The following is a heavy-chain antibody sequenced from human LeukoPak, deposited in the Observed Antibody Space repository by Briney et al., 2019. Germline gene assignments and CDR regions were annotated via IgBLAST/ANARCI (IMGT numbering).Heavy chain of an antibody. CDR2: IYPGDSDT. J-gene: IGHJ6*03. D-gene: IGHD1-26*01. CDR3: ARSAVGGYYYYMDV. Sequence: GESLKISCKISGYRLTNNWIGWVRQMPGKGLEWMGIIYPGDSDTRYSPSFQGQVTISADKSISTAYLQWRSLKASDTAMYYCARSAVGGYYYYMDVWGKGTTVTISS. V-gene: IGHV5-51*01. CDR1: GYRLTNNW.